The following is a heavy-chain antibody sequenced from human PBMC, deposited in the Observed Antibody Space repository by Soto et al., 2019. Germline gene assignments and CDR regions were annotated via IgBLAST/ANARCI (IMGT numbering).Heavy chain of an antibody. J-gene: IGHJ6*02. CDR2: ISYQGNNK. D-gene: IGHD3-22*01. V-gene: IGHV3-30*03. Sequence: QVQLVESGGGVVQPGRSLRLSCEASGFTFSSYGMHWVRQAPGKGLEWVAGISYQGNNKYYADSVKGRFTIARDNSKKTMYLQMNSLRPDETAVYYCARDMIPMIMRGMSAINVWGQETTGTESS. CDR3: ARDMIPMIMRGMSAINV. CDR1: GFTFSSYG.